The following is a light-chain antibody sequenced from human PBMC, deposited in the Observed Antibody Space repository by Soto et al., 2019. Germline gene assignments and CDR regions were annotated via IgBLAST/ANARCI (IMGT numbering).Light chain of an antibody. J-gene: IGKJ2*01. CDR1: QSLIYSEGKTY. V-gene: IGKV2-30*01. Sequence: DAVLTQSPLSLPVTLRQPASISCRSSQSLIYSEGKTYLNWFHQRPGQSPRRLIYKVSNRDSGVPDRFSGSGSDTDFTLKISSVEAEDVGVYFCMQGTHWPYTFGQGTKLEIK. CDR2: KVS. CDR3: MQGTHWPYT.